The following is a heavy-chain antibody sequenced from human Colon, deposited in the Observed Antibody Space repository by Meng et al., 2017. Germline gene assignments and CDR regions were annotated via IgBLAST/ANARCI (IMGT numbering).Heavy chain of an antibody. CDR3: AKDRSYGSGSSFDY. V-gene: IGHV3-30*18. CDR1: GFIFCSYG. J-gene: IGHJ4*02. D-gene: IGHD3-10*01. CDR2: TSNDGSNQ. Sequence: QVQLVESGGGVVQPGRSLRLSCAASGFIFCSYGMHWVRQAPGKGLEWVAVTSNDGSNQYYADSVKGRFTISRDNSKNTLSLQMNSLRAEDTAVYYCAKDRSYGSGSSFDYWGQGTLVTVSS.